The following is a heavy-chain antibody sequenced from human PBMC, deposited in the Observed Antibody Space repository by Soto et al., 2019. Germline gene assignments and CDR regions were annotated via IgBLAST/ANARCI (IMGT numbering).Heavy chain of an antibody. J-gene: IGHJ3*01. CDR3: ATWHEREHAFDV. D-gene: IGHD1-1*01. V-gene: IGHV3-53*01. CDR1: GLTISGKKY. Sequence: DVQLVESGGGLIKTGESLRRSCAAFGLTISGKKYVAWVRQAPGKVLEWVSALYDVDGSFYADSVTGRFTTSSDSSKTTVYLHMNDLRPDDTDGYYCATWHEREHAFDVWGPGTTVPISS. CDR2: LYDVDGS.